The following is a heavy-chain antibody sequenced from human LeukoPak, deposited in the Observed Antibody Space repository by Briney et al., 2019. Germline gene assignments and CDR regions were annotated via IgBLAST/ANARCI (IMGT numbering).Heavy chain of an antibody. D-gene: IGHD2-2*01. CDR1: GGSICSSSYY. CDR2: IYYSGST. J-gene: IGHJ4*02. CDR3: ARVPRLSRGSSTSGYYFDY. V-gene: IGHV4-39*07. Sequence: SSETLSLTGTGSGGSICSSSYYWGWIRQPPGKGLEWIGCIYYSGSTYYNPSLKSRVTISVDTSKNQFSLKLSSVTAADTAVYYCARVPRLSRGSSTSGYYFDYWGQGTLVTVSS.